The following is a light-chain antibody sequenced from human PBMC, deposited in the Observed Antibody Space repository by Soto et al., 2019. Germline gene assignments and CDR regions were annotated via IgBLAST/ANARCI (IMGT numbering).Light chain of an antibody. Sequence: EIVMTQSPATLSVSPGERATLSCRASQSVSSDLAWYHQKPGQPPRLLIYGASTRATGISARFSGSGSGTEFTLTINSLQSEDFAVYYCQQYNNWPRTFGQGTKVDIK. CDR2: GAS. CDR1: QSVSSD. CDR3: QQYNNWPRT. V-gene: IGKV3-15*01. J-gene: IGKJ1*01.